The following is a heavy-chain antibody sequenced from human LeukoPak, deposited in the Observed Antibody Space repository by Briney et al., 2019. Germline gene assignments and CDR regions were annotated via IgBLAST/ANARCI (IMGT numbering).Heavy chain of an antibody. J-gene: IGHJ5*02. CDR1: GGSIGTYY. CDR2: IYYSGST. V-gene: IGHV4-59*01. CDR3: AMVRGVTSDWFDP. Sequence: SETLSLTCTVSGGSIGTYYWSWIRQPPGKGLEWIGYIYYSGSTNYNPSLKSRVTISVDTSKNQFSLKLSSVTAADTAVYYCAMVRGVTSDWFDPWGQGTLVTVSS. D-gene: IGHD3-10*01.